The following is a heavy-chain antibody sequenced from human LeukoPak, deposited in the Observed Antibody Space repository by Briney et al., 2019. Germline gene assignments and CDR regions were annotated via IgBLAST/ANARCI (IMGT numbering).Heavy chain of an antibody. V-gene: IGHV3-43*02. CDR3: ATLGGRDGYKSFDY. J-gene: IGHJ4*02. CDR2: ISGDGGST. D-gene: IGHD5-24*01. Sequence: AAGSLRLSCAASGFTFDDYAMHWVRQAPGKGLEWVSLISGDGGSTYYADSVKGRFTIYRDNSKNSLYLQMNSLRTEDTALYYCATLGGRDGYKSFDYWGQGTLVTVSS. CDR1: GFTFDDYA.